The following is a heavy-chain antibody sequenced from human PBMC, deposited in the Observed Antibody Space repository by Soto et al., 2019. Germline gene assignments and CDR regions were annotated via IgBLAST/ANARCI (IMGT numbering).Heavy chain of an antibody. CDR2: FDPEDGET. CDR1: GYTLTELS. D-gene: IGHD2-2*01. J-gene: IGHJ5*02. V-gene: IGHV1-24*01. CDR3: ATKLYCSSTSCYVNXFDP. Sequence: GASVKVSCKVSGYTLTELSMHWVRQAPGKGLEWMGGFDPEDGETIYAQKFQGRVTMTEDTSTDTAYMELSSLRSEDTAVYYCATKLYCSSTSCYVNXFDPWGQGTLVTVSS.